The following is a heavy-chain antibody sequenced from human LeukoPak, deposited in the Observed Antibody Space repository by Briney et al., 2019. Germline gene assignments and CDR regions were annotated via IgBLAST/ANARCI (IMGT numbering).Heavy chain of an antibody. CDR3: ARAYCSSTSCPRTPQAFDI. CDR1: GYTFTGYY. Sequence: GASVKVSCKASGYTFTGYYMHWVRQAPGQGLGWMGWINPNSGGTNYAQKFQGRVTMTRDTSISTAYMELSRLRSDDTAVYYCARAYCSSTSCPRTPQAFDIWGQGTMVTVSS. CDR2: INPNSGGT. J-gene: IGHJ3*02. D-gene: IGHD2-2*01. V-gene: IGHV1-2*02.